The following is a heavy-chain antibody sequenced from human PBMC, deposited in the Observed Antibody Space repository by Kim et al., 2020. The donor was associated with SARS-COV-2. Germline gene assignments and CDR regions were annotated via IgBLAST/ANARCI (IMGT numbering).Heavy chain of an antibody. Sequence: GGSLRLSCAASGFTVSSNYMSWVRRAPGKGLEWVSVIYSGGTTYYADSVKGRFTISRDNSKNTVYLQMNSLRAEDTAVDFCSRAQGSYYYYGMDVCGQGT. J-gene: IGHJ6*02. CDR1: GFTVSSNY. V-gene: IGHV3-53*01. CDR2: IYSGGTT. CDR3: SRAQGSYYYYGMDV.